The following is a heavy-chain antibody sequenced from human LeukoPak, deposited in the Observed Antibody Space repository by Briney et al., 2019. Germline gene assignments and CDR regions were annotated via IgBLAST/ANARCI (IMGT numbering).Heavy chain of an antibody. Sequence: PSETLSLTCAVYGGSFSGYYWSWIRQPPGKGLEWIGEFNHSGSTSYNPSLKSRVTISLDTSKNQFSLKLSSVTAADTAVYYCAREYYYDSSGYYGGFDYWGQGTLVTVSS. CDR1: GGSFSGYY. CDR3: AREYYYDSSGYYGGFDY. CDR2: FNHSGST. J-gene: IGHJ4*02. V-gene: IGHV4-34*01. D-gene: IGHD3-22*01.